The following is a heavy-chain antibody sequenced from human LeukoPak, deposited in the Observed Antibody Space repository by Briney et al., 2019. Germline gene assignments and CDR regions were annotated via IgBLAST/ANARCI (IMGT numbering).Heavy chain of an antibody. V-gene: IGHV3-7*01. CDR2: IKEDGSEK. D-gene: IGHD1-26*01. Sequence: GGSLRLSCAASGFTFSSYWMSWVRQAPGKGLERVADIKEDGSEKSYVDSVKGRFTISRDNAKNSLYLQMNSLRAEDTAVYYCARAGSGRSPDWFDPWGQGTLVTVSS. J-gene: IGHJ5*02. CDR3: ARAGSGRSPDWFDP. CDR1: GFTFSSYW.